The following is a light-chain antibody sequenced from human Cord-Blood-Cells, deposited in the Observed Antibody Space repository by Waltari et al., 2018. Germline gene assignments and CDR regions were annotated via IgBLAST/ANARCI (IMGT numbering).Light chain of an antibody. J-gene: IGKJ5*01. Sequence: AIQLTQSPSSLSASVGDSVTITCRASQGISSALAWYQQKPGKAPKLLIYDASSLESGVPSRFSGSGSGTDFTLTISSLQPEDFATYYCQQFNNYPVTFGQGTRLEIK. CDR1: QGISSA. V-gene: IGKV1D-13*01. CDR3: QQFNNYPVT. CDR2: DAS.